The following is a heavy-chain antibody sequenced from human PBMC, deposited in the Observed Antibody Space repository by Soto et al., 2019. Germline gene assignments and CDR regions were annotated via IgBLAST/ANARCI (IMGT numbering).Heavy chain of an antibody. V-gene: IGHV1-46*03. CDR2: INPSGGST. Sequence: QVQLVQSGAEVKKPGASVKVSCKASGYTFTSYYMHWVRQAPGQGLEWMGIINPSGGSTSYAQKFQCGVTMTRAAATGPVSMELSSLSSEDTAVYYCARDLAAADGGFDIWGQGTMFAVSS. CDR1: GYTFTSYY. CDR3: ARDLAAADGGFDI. D-gene: IGHD6-13*01. J-gene: IGHJ3*02.